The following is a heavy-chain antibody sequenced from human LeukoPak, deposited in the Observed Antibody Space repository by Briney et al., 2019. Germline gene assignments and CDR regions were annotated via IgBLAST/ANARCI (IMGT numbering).Heavy chain of an antibody. CDR2: INHSGST. J-gene: IGHJ4*02. Sequence: SETLSLTCAVYGGSFSAYYWSWIRQPPGKGLEWVGEINHSGSTNYNPSLKIRVTISVDTSKNQFSLKLSSVTAADTAVYYCARFDSNGVTTVTTSFDYWGQGTLVTVSS. D-gene: IGHD4-17*01. V-gene: IGHV4-34*01. CDR3: ARFDSNGVTTVTTSFDY. CDR1: GGSFSAYY.